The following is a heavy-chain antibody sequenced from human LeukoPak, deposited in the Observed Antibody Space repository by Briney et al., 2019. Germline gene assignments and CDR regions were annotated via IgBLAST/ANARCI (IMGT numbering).Heavy chain of an antibody. CDR2: INHSGSI. CDR3: ASLKMYDYGDYSWFDP. CDR1: GGSFSGYY. V-gene: IGHV4-34*01. D-gene: IGHD4-17*01. J-gene: IGHJ5*02. Sequence: ASETLSLTCAVYGGSFSGYYWSWIRQPPGKGLEWIGEINHSGSIDYNPSLKSRVTISVDTSKNQFSLKLSSVTAADTAVYYCASLKMYDYGDYSWFDPWGQGTLVTVSS.